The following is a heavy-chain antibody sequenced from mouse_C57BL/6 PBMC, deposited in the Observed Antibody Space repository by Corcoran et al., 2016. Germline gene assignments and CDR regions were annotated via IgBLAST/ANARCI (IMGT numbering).Heavy chain of an antibody. CDR1: GYTFTDYY. CDR3: ARYYVSFDY. V-gene: IGHV1-76*01. Sequence: QVQLKQSGAELVRPGASVKLSCKASGYTFTDYYINWVKQRPGQGLEWIARIYPGSGNAYYNENFKDKATLTAEKSSSTAYMQLSSLTSEDSSVYFCARYYVSFDYWGQGTTLTVSS. D-gene: IGHD1-1*01. CDR2: IYPGSGNA. J-gene: IGHJ2*01.